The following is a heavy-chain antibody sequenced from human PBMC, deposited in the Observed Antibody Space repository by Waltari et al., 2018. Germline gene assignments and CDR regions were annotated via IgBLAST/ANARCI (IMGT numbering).Heavy chain of an antibody. D-gene: IGHD6-13*01. CDR3: ARGAGRSSWYRSGWFDP. Sequence: QVQLQQWGAGLLKPSETLSLTCAVYGGSFSGYYWSWIRQPPGKGLEWIGEINHSGSTNYNPSLKSRVTISVDTSKNQFSLKLSSVTAADTAVYYCARGAGRSSWYRSGWFDPWGQGTLVTVSS. CDR2: INHSGST. V-gene: IGHV4-34*01. CDR1: GGSFSGYY. J-gene: IGHJ5*02.